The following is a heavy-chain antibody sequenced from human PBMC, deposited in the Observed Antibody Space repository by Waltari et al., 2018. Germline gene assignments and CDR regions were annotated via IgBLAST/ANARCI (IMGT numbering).Heavy chain of an antibody. CDR1: GGSISSYY. CDR3: ARGTGRVAAALDY. V-gene: IGHV4-59*01. J-gene: IGHJ4*02. Sequence: QVQLQESGPGLVKPSETLSLTCTVSGGSISSYYWSWIRQPPGKGLEWIGYIYYSGSTNDNPSLKSRVTISVDTSKNQFSLKLSSVTAADTAVYYCARGTGRVAAALDYWGQGTLVTVSS. CDR2: IYYSGST. D-gene: IGHD6-13*01.